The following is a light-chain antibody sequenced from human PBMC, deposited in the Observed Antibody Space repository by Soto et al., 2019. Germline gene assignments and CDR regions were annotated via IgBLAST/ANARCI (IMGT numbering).Light chain of an antibody. V-gene: IGKV4-1*01. J-gene: IGKJ4*01. CDR3: QQYDSTPRLT. CDR1: QSVLYSSHNKNY. Sequence: DIVMTQSPDSLAVSLGERATINCKSSQSVLYSSHNKNYFAWYQQKPGQPPKLLIYWASTRESGVPDRFSGSGSGTDVTLPISSLQAEDVAVYYCQQYDSTPRLTFGGGTKVEIK. CDR2: WAS.